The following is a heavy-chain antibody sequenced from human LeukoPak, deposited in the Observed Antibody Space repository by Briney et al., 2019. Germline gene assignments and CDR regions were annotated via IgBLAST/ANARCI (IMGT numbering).Heavy chain of an antibody. Sequence: GGSLRLSCAASGFTFSSYGMHWVRQAPGKGLEWVAIISYDGSNKYYADSVKGRFTISRDNSKNTMYLQMNSLRAEDTAVYYCAKDLYYYDSSGPKRRGQFDYWGQGTLVTVSS. CDR3: AKDLYYYDSSGPKRRGQFDY. J-gene: IGHJ4*02. CDR1: GFTFSSYG. V-gene: IGHV3-30*18. CDR2: ISYDGSNK. D-gene: IGHD3-22*01.